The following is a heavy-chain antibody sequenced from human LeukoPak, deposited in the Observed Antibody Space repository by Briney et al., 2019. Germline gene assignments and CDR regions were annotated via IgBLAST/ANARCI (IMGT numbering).Heavy chain of an antibody. V-gene: IGHV3-72*01. CDR2: VRNKANGQTT. CDR1: GYIFSDWY. Sequence: GGSLRLSCAASGYIFSDWYIDWVRQVPGKGLEWVGRVRNKANGQTTEYAASVKGRFTISRDDSENTLYLQMNSLKTEDTAVYYCTTDLEAAAGLFDHWGQGTLVTVSS. CDR3: TTDLEAAAGLFDH. D-gene: IGHD6-13*01. J-gene: IGHJ4*02.